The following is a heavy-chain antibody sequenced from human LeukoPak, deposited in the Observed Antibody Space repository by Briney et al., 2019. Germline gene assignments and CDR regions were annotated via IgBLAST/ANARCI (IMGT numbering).Heavy chain of an antibody. Sequence: PGGSLRLSCAASGFTFSSYAMSWVRQAPGKGLEWVSAISGSGGSTYYADSVKGRFTTSRDNSKNTLYLQMNSLRAEDAAVYYCAKGPEGWFDPWGQGTLVTVSS. V-gene: IGHV3-23*01. CDR1: GFTFSSYA. CDR2: ISGSGGST. CDR3: AKGPEGWFDP. J-gene: IGHJ5*02.